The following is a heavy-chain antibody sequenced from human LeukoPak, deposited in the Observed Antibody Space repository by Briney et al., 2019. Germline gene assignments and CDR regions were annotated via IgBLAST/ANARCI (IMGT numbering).Heavy chain of an antibody. CDR1: GGTFSSYG. J-gene: IGHJ4*02. D-gene: IGHD6-13*01. CDR2: IIPIFDTT. CDR3: ARGVTFGSSWNDY. Sequence: SVKVSCKASGGTFSSYGISWVRQAPGQGLEWMGGIIPIFDTTNYAQKFQGRVTITADESTSTVYMELSSLRSEDTAVYYCARGVTFGSSWNDYWGQGTLVTVSS. V-gene: IGHV1-69*13.